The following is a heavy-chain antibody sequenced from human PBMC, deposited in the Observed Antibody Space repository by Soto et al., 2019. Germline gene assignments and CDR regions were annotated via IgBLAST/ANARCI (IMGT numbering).Heavy chain of an antibody. CDR3: ARDWGMFYGSGSPYYYYGMDV. D-gene: IGHD3-10*01. Sequence: SVKVSCKAAGGTFSSYAISWVRQAPGQGLEWMGGIIPIFGTANYAQKFQGRVTITADESTSTAYMELSSLRSEDTAVYYCARDWGMFYGSGSPYYYYGMDVWGQGTTVTVSS. CDR1: GGTFSSYA. V-gene: IGHV1-69*13. J-gene: IGHJ6*02. CDR2: IIPIFGTA.